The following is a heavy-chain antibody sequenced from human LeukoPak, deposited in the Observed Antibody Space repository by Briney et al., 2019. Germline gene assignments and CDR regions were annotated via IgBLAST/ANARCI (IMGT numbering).Heavy chain of an antibody. CDR1: GFHFSSYE. CDR2: ISSSGMTK. V-gene: IGHV3-48*03. D-gene: IGHD3-16*02. Sequence: PGGSLRLSCAASGFHFSSYEINWIRQAPGKGLEWVSYISSSGMTKYYAVSVKGRFTMSRDNAKNSLYLQLNSLRAEDTAVYYCARDGRSRGLSHVNFDYWGQGILVTVSS. J-gene: IGHJ4*02. CDR3: ARDGRSRGLSHVNFDY.